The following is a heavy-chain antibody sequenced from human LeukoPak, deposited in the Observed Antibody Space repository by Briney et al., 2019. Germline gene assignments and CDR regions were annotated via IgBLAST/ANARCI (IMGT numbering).Heavy chain of an antibody. J-gene: IGHJ3*02. Sequence: GGSLRLSCAASGFTFSKYWMSWVRQAPRKGLEWVANIKQDGSETHYVDPVKGRFTISRDNAKSSLYLQMNSLRGEDTAVYFCAGCSSTNCNNAFDIWGQGTMVTVSS. CDR3: AGCSSTNCNNAFDI. V-gene: IGHV3-7*01. CDR2: IKQDGSET. CDR1: GFTFSKYW. D-gene: IGHD2-2*02.